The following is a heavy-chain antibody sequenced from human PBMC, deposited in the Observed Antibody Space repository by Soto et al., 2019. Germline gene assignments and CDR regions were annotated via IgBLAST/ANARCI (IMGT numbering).Heavy chain of an antibody. Sequence: QVQLVQSGPEVKKPGASVTVSCKTSGYTFTDHGIDWVRQAPGQGLEWVGWVSSYNVNTNYAYNLKDRVIMTTDAYTSTAYMELRGLRSDDRAVYYCAREVEGSYSPADFWGQGTPVTVSS. J-gene: IGHJ4*02. CDR2: VSSYNVNT. D-gene: IGHD3-10*01. CDR1: GYTFTDHG. CDR3: AREVEGSYSPADF. V-gene: IGHV1-18*01.